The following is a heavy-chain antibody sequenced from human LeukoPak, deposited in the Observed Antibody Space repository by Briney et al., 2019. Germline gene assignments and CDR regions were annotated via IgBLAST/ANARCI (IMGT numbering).Heavy chain of an antibody. D-gene: IGHD6-13*01. CDR1: GGSISSGGYY. J-gene: IGHJ6*02. CDR3: ARDGDPGRSSWWRGYYYYYGMDV. CDR2: IYYSGST. Sequence: ASETLSLTCTVSGGSISSGGYYWSWIRQHPGKGLEWIGYIYYSGSTYYNPSLKSRVTISVDTSKNQFSLKLSSVTAADTAVYYCARDGDPGRSSWWRGYYYYYGMDVWGQGTTVTVSS. V-gene: IGHV4-31*03.